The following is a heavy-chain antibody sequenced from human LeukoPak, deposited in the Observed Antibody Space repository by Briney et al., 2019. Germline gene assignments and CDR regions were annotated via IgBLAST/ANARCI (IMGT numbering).Heavy chain of an antibody. V-gene: IGHV4-59*08. D-gene: IGHD2-15*01. CDR3: ARHGYCSGGSCYWDY. CDR1: GGSFSGYY. J-gene: IGHJ4*02. CDR2: IYYSGST. Sequence: SETLSLTCAVYGGSFSGYYWSWIRQPPGSGLERIAYIYYSGSTSYNPSLKSRVAISVDTSNNEVSLKLSSVTAADTAVYYCARHGYCSGGSCYWDYWGQGTLVTVSS.